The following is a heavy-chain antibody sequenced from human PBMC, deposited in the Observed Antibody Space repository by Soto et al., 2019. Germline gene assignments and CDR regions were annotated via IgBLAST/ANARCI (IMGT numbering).Heavy chain of an antibody. J-gene: IGHJ4*02. CDR3: GSVFEY. Sequence: DVQLVESGGVLVQPGGSLRLSCAASGFTFTNYWMHWVRQAPEKGLVWVARVDNDGIDTSYEDSVKGRFTISRDNAKNTLYLQMNDLRVEDTAVYYCGSVFEYWGQGSLVTVSS. CDR2: VDNDGIDT. V-gene: IGHV3-74*01. CDR1: GFTFTNYW.